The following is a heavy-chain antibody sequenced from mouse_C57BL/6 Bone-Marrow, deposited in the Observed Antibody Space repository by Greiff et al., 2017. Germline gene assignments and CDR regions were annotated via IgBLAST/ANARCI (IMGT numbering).Heavy chain of an antibody. CDR3: ASGGTTVVPIDY. V-gene: IGHV1-56*01. CDR2: IFPGSGST. D-gene: IGHD1-1*01. J-gene: IGHJ2*01. Sequence: QVQLQQSGPELVRPGASVKLSCKAPGYTFTSHWMQWVRQRPGQGLEWIGEIFPGSGSTYYNEKFKGKATLTVDTSTSTAYMQRSSLTSEDSAVYFCASGGTTVVPIDYWGQGTTRTVSS. CDR1: GYTFTSHW.